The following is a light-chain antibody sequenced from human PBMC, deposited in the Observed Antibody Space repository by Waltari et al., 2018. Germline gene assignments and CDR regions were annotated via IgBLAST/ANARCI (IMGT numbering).Light chain of an antibody. Sequence: VMTQSPATLSVSPGERATLSCRASQSISDNLAWYQQKRGQAPRLLIYGASTRATGIPARFTGSGSGTDFTITISSLQSEDSAVYYCQQYNRWPPITFGQGTRLEI. CDR2: GAS. CDR3: QQYNRWPPIT. J-gene: IGKJ5*01. CDR1: QSISDN. V-gene: IGKV3-15*01.